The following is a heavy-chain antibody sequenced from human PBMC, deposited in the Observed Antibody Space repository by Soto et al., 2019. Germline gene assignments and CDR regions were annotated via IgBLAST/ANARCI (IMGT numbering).Heavy chain of an antibody. D-gene: IGHD2-15*01. V-gene: IGHV1-58*02. CDR3: AARSPRYCSGGSCYYAFDI. CDR2: IVVGSGNT. Sequence: SVKVSCKASGFTFTSSAMQWVRQARGQRLEWIGWIVVGSGNTNYAQKFQERVTITRDMSTSTAYMELSSLRSEDTAVYYCAARSPRYCSGGSCYYAFDIWGQGTMVTVSS. CDR1: GFTFTSSA. J-gene: IGHJ3*02.